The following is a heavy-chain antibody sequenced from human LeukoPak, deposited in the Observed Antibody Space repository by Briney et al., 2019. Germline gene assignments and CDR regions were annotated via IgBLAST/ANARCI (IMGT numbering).Heavy chain of an antibody. Sequence: PGGSLRLSCAASGFTLSGNDMHWVRQVTGKGLEWVSGIIIAGDTYYPDSVKGRFSISRENAKNSLYLQMNSLRAEDTAVYYCARGRHISGYYSTFFDYWGQGALVTASS. D-gene: IGHD3-3*01. CDR1: GFTLSGND. CDR2: IIIAGDT. J-gene: IGHJ4*02. CDR3: ARGRHISGYYSTFFDY. V-gene: IGHV3-13*01.